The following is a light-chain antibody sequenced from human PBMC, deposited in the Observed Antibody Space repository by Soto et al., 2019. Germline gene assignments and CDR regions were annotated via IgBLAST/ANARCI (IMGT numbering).Light chain of an antibody. CDR3: PQPDSYPCT. CDR2: AAS. CDR1: QGFSNS. Sequence: DIQLTQSPSFLSASVGDRVTITCRASQGFSNSLAWYQQKPGKAPKLLIYAASTLQSGVPSRFSGSGSGTEFTLTFSSLQPDDFATYYYPQPDSYPCTFGLGTKLEIK. J-gene: IGKJ2*02. V-gene: IGKV1-9*01.